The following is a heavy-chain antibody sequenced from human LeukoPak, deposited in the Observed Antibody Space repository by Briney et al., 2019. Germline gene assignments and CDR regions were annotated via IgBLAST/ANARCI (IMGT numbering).Heavy chain of an antibody. CDR1: GYTFTGYY. Sequence: ASVKVSCKASGYTFTGYYMHWVRQAPGQGLEWMGWINPNSGGTNYAQKFQGRVTMTRDTSISTAYMELSRLRSDDTAVYHCARDYGDYVFRVGFDYWGQGTLVTVSS. D-gene: IGHD4-17*01. V-gene: IGHV1-2*02. J-gene: IGHJ4*02. CDR2: INPNSGGT. CDR3: ARDYGDYVFRVGFDY.